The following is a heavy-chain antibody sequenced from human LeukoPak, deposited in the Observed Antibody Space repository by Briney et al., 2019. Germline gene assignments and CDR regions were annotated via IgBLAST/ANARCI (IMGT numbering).Heavy chain of an antibody. D-gene: IGHD6-13*01. V-gene: IGHV3-73*01. J-gene: IGHJ3*02. Sequence: GGSLRLSCAASGFTFSGSAMHWVRQASGKGLEWVGRIRSKANSYATAYAASVKGRFTISRDDSKNTAYLQMNSLKTEDTAVYYCTRRRDSSSSSDAFDIWGQGTMVTVSS. CDR1: GFTFSGSA. CDR2: IRSKANSYAT. CDR3: TRRRDSSSSSDAFDI.